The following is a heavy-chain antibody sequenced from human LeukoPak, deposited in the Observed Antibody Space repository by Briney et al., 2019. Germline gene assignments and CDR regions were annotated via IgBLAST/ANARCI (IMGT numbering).Heavy chain of an antibody. D-gene: IGHD2-2*01. CDR1: GFTFSSYS. CDR3: ARGYCSSTSCPAGDY. V-gene: IGHV3-48*04. CDR2: ISSSSSTI. J-gene: IGHJ4*02. Sequence: GGSLRLSCAASGFTFSSYSMNWVRQAPGKGLEWVSYISSSSSTIYYADSVKGRFTISRDNAKNSLYLQMNSLRAEDTAVYYCARGYCSSTSCPAGDYWGQGTLVTVSS.